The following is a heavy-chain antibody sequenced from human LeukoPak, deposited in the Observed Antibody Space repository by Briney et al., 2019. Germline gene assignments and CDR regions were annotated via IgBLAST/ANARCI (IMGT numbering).Heavy chain of an antibody. Sequence: GGSLRLSCAASGFTFSNYALSWVREAPGKGLEWVSGISGGGGSTYYADSVKGRFTISRDKSKNTLYLQMDSLRAEDTAVYYCAKVRDSATVTGRFDNWGQGTMVTVSS. D-gene: IGHD4-17*01. CDR3: AKVRDSATVTGRFDN. CDR1: GFTFSNYA. CDR2: ISGGGGST. V-gene: IGHV3-23*01. J-gene: IGHJ5*02.